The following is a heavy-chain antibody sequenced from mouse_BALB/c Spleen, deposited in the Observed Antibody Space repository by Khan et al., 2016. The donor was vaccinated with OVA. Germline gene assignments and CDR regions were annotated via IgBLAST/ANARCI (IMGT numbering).Heavy chain of an antibody. V-gene: IGHV3-8*02. CDR3: ARSTYRYAFVY. CDR2: IIYTGHT. CDR1: GDHITSGY. Sequence: EVQLQESGPSLVKPSQTLSLTCSVTGDHITSGYWIWIRKFPGNKLEYMGYIIYTGHTYYNPSLKSRISITRHTSKNQYYLQLNSVTDDDTATYYCARSTYRYAFVYWGQGTLVTVSA. J-gene: IGHJ3*01. D-gene: IGHD2-14*01.